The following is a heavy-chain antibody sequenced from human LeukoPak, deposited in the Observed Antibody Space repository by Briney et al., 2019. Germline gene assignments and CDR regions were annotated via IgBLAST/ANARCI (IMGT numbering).Heavy chain of an antibody. V-gene: IGHV3-23*01. J-gene: IGHJ4*02. Sequence: GGSLRLSCAASGFTFSSYMMTWVRQAPGKGLEWVSTISSNGVATYYADSVKGWFTISRDNSKDTLYLQMSSLRAEDTAVYYCARYCSGSICYSGVDYWGQGTLVPVSS. D-gene: IGHD2-15*01. CDR3: ARYCSGSICYSGVDY. CDR1: GFTFSSYM. CDR2: ISSNGVAT.